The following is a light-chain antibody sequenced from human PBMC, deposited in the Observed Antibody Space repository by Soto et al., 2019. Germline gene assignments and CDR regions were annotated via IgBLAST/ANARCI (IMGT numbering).Light chain of an antibody. Sequence: QSVLTQPPSASGTPGQRVTISCSGSSSNIGSNTVNWYQQLPGTAPKLLIYSNNQRPSGVPDRFSGSKSGTSASLAISGLQSEDEADYYCAPWDDSLSGVVFGGGTKRPS. CDR1: SSNIGSNT. CDR3: APWDDSLSGVV. J-gene: IGLJ2*01. CDR2: SNN. V-gene: IGLV1-44*01.